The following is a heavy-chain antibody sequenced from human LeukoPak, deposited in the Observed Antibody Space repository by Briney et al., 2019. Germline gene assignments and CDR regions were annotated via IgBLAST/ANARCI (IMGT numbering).Heavy chain of an antibody. J-gene: IGHJ3*02. CDR3: ATEVTTAIYDAFDI. D-gene: IGHD4-17*01. Sequence: ASVKVSCKVSGYTLTELSMHWVRQAPGKGLEWMGGFDPEDGETIYAQKFQGRVTMTEDTSTDTAYMELSSLRSEDTAVYYCATEVTTAIYDAFDIWGQGTMVTVSS. CDR2: FDPEDGET. V-gene: IGHV1-24*01. CDR1: GYTLTELS.